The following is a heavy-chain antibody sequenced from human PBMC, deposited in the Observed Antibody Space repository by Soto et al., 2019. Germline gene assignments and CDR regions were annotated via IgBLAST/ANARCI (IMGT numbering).Heavy chain of an antibody. CDR2: ISAHSGNT. D-gene: IGHD6-13*01. CDR1: GYTFTSYA. CDR3: ARIAASGIVHDFDF. V-gene: IGHV1-18*01. Sequence: QVQLVQSEGEVKKPGASVKISCRASGYTFTSYAINWVRQAPGQGLEWMGWISAHSGNTNYAQKVQGRVTMTPDTSTSTAYMELRSLRSDDTAIYYCARIAASGIVHDFDFWGQGTLVTVSS. J-gene: IGHJ4*02.